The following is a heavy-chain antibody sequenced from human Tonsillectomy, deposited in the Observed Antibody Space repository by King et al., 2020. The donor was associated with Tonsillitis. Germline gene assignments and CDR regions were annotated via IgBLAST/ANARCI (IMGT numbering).Heavy chain of an antibody. CDR2: IKRKTDGGAT. CDR1: GFTFNNAW. J-gene: IGHJ4*02. CDR3: TTDPGGLGVVTRHDF. V-gene: IGHV3-15*01. Sequence: VQLVESGGGLVKPGGSLRLSCAASGFTFNNAWMSWVRQAPGKGLEWVGRIKRKTDGGATAYAAPVKGRFTISKDDSKNTLYLQMNSLKTEDTAVYYCTTDPGGLGVVTRHDFWGQGTLVTVSS. D-gene: IGHD3-3*01.